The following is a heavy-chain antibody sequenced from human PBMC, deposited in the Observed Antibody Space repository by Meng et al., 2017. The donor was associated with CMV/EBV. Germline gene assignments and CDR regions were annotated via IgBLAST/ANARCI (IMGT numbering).Heavy chain of an antibody. CDR2: ISSSSSYI. CDR3: ARALLLYSSSPPGY. Sequence: GESLKISCAASGFTFSSYSMNWVRQAPGKGLEWVSSISSSSSYIYYADSVKGRFTISRDNAKNSLYLQMNSLRAEDTAVYYCARALLLYSSSPPGYWGQGTLVTVSS. V-gene: IGHV3-21*01. CDR1: GFTFSSYS. D-gene: IGHD6-6*01. J-gene: IGHJ4*02.